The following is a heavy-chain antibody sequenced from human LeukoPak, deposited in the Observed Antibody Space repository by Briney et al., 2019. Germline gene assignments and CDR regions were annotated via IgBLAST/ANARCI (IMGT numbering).Heavy chain of an antibody. D-gene: IGHD3-22*01. CDR2: ISSGSYI. V-gene: IGHV3-21*01. CDR1: GFTFSTFG. J-gene: IGHJ4*02. CDR3: ARWSRDYYDSSGYYSDY. Sequence: PRGSLRLSCAASGFTFSTFGMIWVRQAPGKGLEWVSSISSGSYIYYADAVKARFTISRDNARNSLYLQMNSLRAEDTAVYYCARWSRDYYDSSGYYSDYWGQGTLVTVSS.